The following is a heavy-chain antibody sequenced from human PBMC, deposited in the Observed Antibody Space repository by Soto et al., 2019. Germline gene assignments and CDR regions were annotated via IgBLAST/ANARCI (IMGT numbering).Heavy chain of an antibody. D-gene: IGHD3-10*01. CDR2: INDSGNI. CDR3: ARGLILWFGELSRRGGYYYYMDV. CDR1: GGSFNGYQ. Sequence: QVQLQQWGAGLLKPSETLSLTCAVYGGSFNGYQWTWIRQIPGKGLEWIGEINDSGNINYNPSLKSRVTILLDTPKKQISLRLSSVTAADAAVYYCARGLILWFGELSRRGGYYYYMDVWGKGTTVTVSS. J-gene: IGHJ6*03. V-gene: IGHV4-34*01.